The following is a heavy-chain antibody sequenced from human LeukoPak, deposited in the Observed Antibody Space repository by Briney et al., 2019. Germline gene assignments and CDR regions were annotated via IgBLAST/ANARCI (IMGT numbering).Heavy chain of an antibody. D-gene: IGHD3-22*01. CDR3: ARATGNYYDSSDAFDI. J-gene: IGHJ3*02. CDR2: INHSGST. CDR1: GGSFSGYY. Sequence: SETLSLTCAVYGGSFSGYYWSWIRQPPGKGLEWIGEINHSGSTNYNPSLKSRVTISVDTSKNQFSLKLSSVTAADTAVYYCARATGNYYDSSDAFDIWGQGTMVTVSS. V-gene: IGHV4-34*09.